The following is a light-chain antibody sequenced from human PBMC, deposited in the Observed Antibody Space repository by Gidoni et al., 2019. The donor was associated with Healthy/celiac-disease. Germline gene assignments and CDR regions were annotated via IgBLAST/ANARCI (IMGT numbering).Light chain of an antibody. CDR1: QSVSSN. Sequence: EIVMKQSPATLSVSPGERATLSCRASQSVSSNLAWYQQKPGQAPRLLIYGASTRATGIPARFSGSGSGTEFPLTISSLPSEDFAVYYCQQYNNWPPVTFGQGTRLEIK. J-gene: IGKJ2*01. CDR3: QQYNNWPPVT. CDR2: GAS. V-gene: IGKV3-15*01.